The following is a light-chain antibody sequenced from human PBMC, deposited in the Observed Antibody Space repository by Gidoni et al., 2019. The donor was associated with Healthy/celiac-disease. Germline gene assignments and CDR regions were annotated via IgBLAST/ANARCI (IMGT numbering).Light chain of an antibody. J-gene: IGKJ4*01. V-gene: IGKV3-15*01. CDR2: GAS. Sequence: EIVMTQSPATLSVSPGERATLSCRASQSVSSNLAWYQQKPGQAPRLLISGASTRATGIPARFSGRGSGKEFTLTISSLQSEDFAVYYCQQYNNWPPLTFGGGTKVEIK. CDR1: QSVSSN. CDR3: QQYNNWPPLT.